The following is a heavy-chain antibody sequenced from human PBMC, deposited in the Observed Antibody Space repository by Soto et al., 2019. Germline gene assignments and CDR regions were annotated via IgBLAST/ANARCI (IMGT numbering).Heavy chain of an antibody. CDR1: GGSISSGGYY. J-gene: IGHJ5*02. Sequence: SETLSLTCTVSGGSISSGGYYWRWIRQHPGKGLEWIGYIYYSGSTYYNPSLKSRVTISVDTSKNQFSLKLSSVTAADTAVYYCARARPKSSTLPSNNWFGPWGQGTLVTVSS. CDR2: IYYSGST. CDR3: ARARPKSSTLPSNNWFGP. V-gene: IGHV4-31*03. D-gene: IGHD6-6*01.